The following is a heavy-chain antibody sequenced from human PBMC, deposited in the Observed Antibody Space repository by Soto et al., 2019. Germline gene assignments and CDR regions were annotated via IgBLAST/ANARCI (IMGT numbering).Heavy chain of an antibody. CDR3: ARDRGRYCPTSSCPKGSYYGVDV. CDR1: VDSISSYY. CDR2: IYPSGSA. J-gene: IGHJ6*02. V-gene: IGHV4-4*07. D-gene: IGHD2-8*01. Sequence: QVQLQESGPGLVKPSETLSLPCTVSVDSISSYYWSWIRQTAGKGLEWIGRIYPSGSANYNPSFKSQVTMSVDTSKNQFSLKLSSVTAADTAVYYCARDRGRYCPTSSCPKGSYYGVDVWCHGTTVTVSS.